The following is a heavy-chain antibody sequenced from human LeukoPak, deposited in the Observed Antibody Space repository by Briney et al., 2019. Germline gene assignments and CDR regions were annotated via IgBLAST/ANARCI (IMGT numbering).Heavy chain of an antibody. D-gene: IGHD3-22*01. Sequence: SETLSLTCTVSGGSISTYYWSWIRQPPGKGLEWLAYISHSGSTNYNPSLKSRVTISVDTSKNQFSLKLSSVTAADTAVYYCARRGSFYDTRGYYYFDSWGQGILVTVSS. V-gene: IGHV4-59*08. CDR3: ARRGSFYDTRGYYYFDS. CDR2: ISHSGST. CDR1: GGSISTYY. J-gene: IGHJ4*02.